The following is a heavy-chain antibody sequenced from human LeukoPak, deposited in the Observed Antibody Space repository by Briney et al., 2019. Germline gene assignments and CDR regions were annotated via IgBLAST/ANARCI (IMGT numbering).Heavy chain of an antibody. CDR1: VGSISSYY. D-gene: IGHD2-8*01. J-gene: IGHJ6*02. CDR3: ARWGNGDHKYYYYGMDV. Sequence: SETLSLTCTVSVGSISSYYWSWIRQPPAKGLEGMGYIYYSGSTNYNPSLNSRVTISVATSKNQFTLKLSSVTATDTAVYYCARWGNGDHKYYYYGMDVWGQGTTVTVSS. CDR2: IYYSGST. V-gene: IGHV4-59*01.